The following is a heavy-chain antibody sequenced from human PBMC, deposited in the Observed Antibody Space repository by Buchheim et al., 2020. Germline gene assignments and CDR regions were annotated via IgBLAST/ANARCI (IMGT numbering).Heavy chain of an antibody. CDR1: GFTFSSYA. D-gene: IGHD5-12*01. V-gene: IGHV3-23*01. CDR2: ISGRGGST. CDR3: AKEASVTTTYMDV. J-gene: IGHJ6*03. Sequence: EVQLLESGGGLVQPGGSLRLSCAASGFTFSSYAMTWVRQAPGKGLEWVSSISGRGGSTYYADSVKGRFTISRDNSKNTVFLQMSSLRGEDTAVYYCAKEASVTTTYMDVWGKGTT.